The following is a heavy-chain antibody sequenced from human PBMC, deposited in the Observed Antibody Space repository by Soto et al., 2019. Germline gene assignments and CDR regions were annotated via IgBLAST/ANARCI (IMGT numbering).Heavy chain of an antibody. D-gene: IGHD3-10*01. J-gene: IGHJ6*02. Sequence: EVQLVESGGGLIQPGGSLRLSCAASGFTVSSNYMSWVRQAPGKGLEWVSVIYSGGSTYYADSVKGRFTISRDNSKNTLYLQMNSLRAEDTAVYYCARDTNPPYYYCSGSFYGMDVWGQGTTVSVSS. CDR3: ARDTNPPYYYCSGSFYGMDV. V-gene: IGHV3-53*01. CDR2: IYSGGST. CDR1: GFTVSSNY.